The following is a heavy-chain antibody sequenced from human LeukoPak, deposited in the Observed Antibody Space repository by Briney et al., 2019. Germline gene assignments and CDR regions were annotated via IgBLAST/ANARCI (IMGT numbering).Heavy chain of an antibody. CDR1: DFTISSYE. Sequence: GGSLRLSCIASDFTISSYEMNWVRQAPGQGPEWIAYISGSGTTTYYADSVRGRFAISRDNTQNSLSLQMNSLRADDTAIYYCVRGGRGSADNWFDPWGQGTLVTVSS. J-gene: IGHJ5*02. V-gene: IGHV3-48*03. CDR2: ISGSGTTT. CDR3: VRGGRGSADNWFDP. D-gene: IGHD3-10*01.